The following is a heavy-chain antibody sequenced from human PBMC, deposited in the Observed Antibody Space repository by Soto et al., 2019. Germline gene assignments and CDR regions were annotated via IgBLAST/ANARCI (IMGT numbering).Heavy chain of an antibody. V-gene: IGHV4-30-2*01. D-gene: IGHD2-2*01. CDR1: GGSISSGGYS. J-gene: IGHJ4*02. CDR2: MYHSGST. CDR3: ARVPDY. Sequence: QLPLQESGSGLVKPSQTLSLTCAVSGGSISSGGYSWSWIRQPPGKGLEWIGYMYHSGSTYYNQSLKSRVTISINRSKHQFSLKLSSVTAADTAVYDCARVPDYWGQGILVTVSS.